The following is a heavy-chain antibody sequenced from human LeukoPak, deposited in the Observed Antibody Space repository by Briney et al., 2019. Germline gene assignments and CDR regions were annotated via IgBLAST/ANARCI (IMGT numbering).Heavy chain of an antibody. CDR3: ANEAGGSGWLFDY. Sequence: PGGSLRLSCAASGFTFSSYGIHWVRQAPGKGLEWVAFIRYDGSNKYYTDSVKGRFTISRDNSKNTLYLQMNSLRAEDTAVYYCANEAGGSGWLFDYWGQGTLVTVSS. V-gene: IGHV3-30*02. J-gene: IGHJ4*02. CDR1: GFTFSSYG. CDR2: IRYDGSNK. D-gene: IGHD6-19*01.